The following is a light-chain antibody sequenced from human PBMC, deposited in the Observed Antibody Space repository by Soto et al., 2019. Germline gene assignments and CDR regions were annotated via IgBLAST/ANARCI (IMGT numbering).Light chain of an antibody. CDR2: FAS. CDR3: QQSYSVPRLT. CDR1: QAIDTY. J-gene: IGKJ4*01. V-gene: IGKV1-39*01. Sequence: DIQMTQSPSSLSAFVGERVTITCRASQAIDTYVNWYQFKTGEAPKLLIYFASTLQTGVPYRFSGSGAGTDFTLTIAMLQPEDFGIYYCQQSYSVPRLTFGPGTRVNIK.